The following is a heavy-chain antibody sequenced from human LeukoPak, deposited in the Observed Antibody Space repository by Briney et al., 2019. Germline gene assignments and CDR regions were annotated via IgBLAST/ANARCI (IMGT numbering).Heavy chain of an antibody. D-gene: IGHD3-10*01. J-gene: IGHJ6*02. CDR3: AREVRGSGAWYYGMDV. CDR2: INPNSGGT. Sequence: GASVKVPCKASGYTFTGYYMHWVRQAPGQGLEWMGWINPNSGGTNYAQKFQGRVTMTRDTSISTAYMELSRLRSDDTAVYYCAREVRGSGAWYYGMDVWGQGTTVTVSS. V-gene: IGHV1-2*02. CDR1: GYTFTGYY.